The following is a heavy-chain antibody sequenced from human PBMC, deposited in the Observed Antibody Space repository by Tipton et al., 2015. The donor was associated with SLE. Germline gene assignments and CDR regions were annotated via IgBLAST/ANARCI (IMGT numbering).Heavy chain of an antibody. V-gene: IGHV4-39*01. J-gene: IGHJ5*02. D-gene: IGHD6-13*01. CDR3: ARHVAIAAVGHWFDP. CDR1: GGSFSGYY. CDR2: IYYSGST. Sequence: TLSLTCAVYGGSFSGYYWGYIRQPPGKGLEWIGSIYYSGSTYYNPSLKSRVTISVDTSKNQFSLKLSSVTAADTAVYYCARHVAIAAVGHWFDPWGQGTLVTVSS.